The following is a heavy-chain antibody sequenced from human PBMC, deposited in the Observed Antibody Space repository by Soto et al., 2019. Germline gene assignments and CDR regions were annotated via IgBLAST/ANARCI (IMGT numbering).Heavy chain of an antibody. Sequence: EVQLVESGGGLVQPGGSLRLSCAASGFTVSSKHMSWARQAPGKGLEWVSVIYSGGSTYYADSVKGRFTISRDNSKHTGYIQMTSLRAEDTAVYYCARVYRNERGAYFWFCDLWGRGTLFTVSS. CDR1: GFTVSSKH. D-gene: IGHD4-17*01. V-gene: IGHV3-66*01. CDR2: IYSGGST. CDR3: ARVYRNERGAYFWFCDL. J-gene: IGHJ2*01.